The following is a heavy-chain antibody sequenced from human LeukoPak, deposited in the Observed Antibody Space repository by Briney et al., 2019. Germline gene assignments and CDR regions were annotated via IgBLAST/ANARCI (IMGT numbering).Heavy chain of an antibody. D-gene: IGHD3-3*01. CDR1: GGSISSHY. CDR2: IYYSGST. J-gene: IGHJ5*02. Sequence: SQTLSLTCTFSGGSISSHYWSWIRQPPGKGLEWIWYIYYSGSTNYNPSLKSRVTISVDTSKNQFSLKLSSVTAADTAVYYCASDRYYDFCSGPRGFDPWGQGTLVTVSS. V-gene: IGHV4-59*11. CDR3: ASDRYYDFCSGPRGFDP.